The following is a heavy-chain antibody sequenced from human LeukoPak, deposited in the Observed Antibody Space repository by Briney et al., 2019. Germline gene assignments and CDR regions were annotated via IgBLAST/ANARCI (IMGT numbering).Heavy chain of an antibody. D-gene: IGHD4-17*01. CDR3: ASFYADYALSAFDI. CDR2: INPNSGGT. CDR1: GYTFTGYY. Sequence: PGASVKVSCKASGYTFTGYYMHWVRQAPGQGLERMGWINPNSGGTNYAQKFQGRVTMTRDTSISTAYMELSRLRSDDTAVYYCASFYADYALSAFDIWGQGTMVTVSS. J-gene: IGHJ3*02. V-gene: IGHV1-2*02.